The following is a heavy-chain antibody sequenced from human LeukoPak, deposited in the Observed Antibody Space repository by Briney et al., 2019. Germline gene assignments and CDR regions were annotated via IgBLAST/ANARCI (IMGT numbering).Heavy chain of an antibody. V-gene: IGHV3-21*04. Sequence: GGSLRLSCAASGFTFRSYSMNWVRQAPGKGLEWVSSISSSSSYIYYADSVKGRFTISRDNAKNSLYLQMNSLRAEDMALYYCAKSRYSSSDDAFDIWGQGTMVTVSS. D-gene: IGHD6-13*01. CDR1: GFTFRSYS. CDR2: ISSSSSYI. J-gene: IGHJ3*02. CDR3: AKSRYSSSDDAFDI.